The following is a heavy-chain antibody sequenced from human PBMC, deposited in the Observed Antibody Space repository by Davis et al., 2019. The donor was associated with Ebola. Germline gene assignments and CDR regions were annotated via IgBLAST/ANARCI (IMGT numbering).Heavy chain of an antibody. CDR1: GFTFSSYG. CDR2: IWYDGNNK. V-gene: IGHV3-33*01. D-gene: IGHD6-19*01. J-gene: IGHJ1*01. Sequence: PGGSLRLFCAASGFTFSSYGMHWVRQAPGKGLEWVAAIWYDGNNKYYADSVKGRFTISRDISKNTLYLQMNSLRAEDTAVYFCARGGYSSGWHVEYFQHWGQGTLVTVSS. CDR3: ARGGYSSGWHVEYFQH.